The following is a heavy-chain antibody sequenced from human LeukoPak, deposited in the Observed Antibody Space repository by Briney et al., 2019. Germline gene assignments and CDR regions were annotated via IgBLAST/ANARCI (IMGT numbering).Heavy chain of an antibody. CDR2: ISYSGST. V-gene: IGHV4-59*01. CDR3: ASELKVGNTGYYFDY. D-gene: IGHD2/OR15-2a*01. CDR1: GGSINSYF. J-gene: IGHJ4*02. Sequence: SETLSLTCTVSGGSINSYFWSWIRQPPGKGPEWIGYISYSGSTNYNPSLKSRVTISLDTSKNQFSLKLNSVTAADTAVYYCASELKVGNTGYYFDYWGQGALVTVSS.